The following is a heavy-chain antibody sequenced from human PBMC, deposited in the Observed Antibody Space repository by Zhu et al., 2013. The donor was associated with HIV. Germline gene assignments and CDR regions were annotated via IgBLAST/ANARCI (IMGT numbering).Heavy chain of an antibody. D-gene: IGHD1-26*01. CDR1: GFTFSTYS. CDR2: ISISSTST. Sequence: EVQLVESGGGLVQPGGSLRLSCAASGFTFSTYSMSWVRQAPGKGLEWVSSISISSTSTHYAESVKGRFTISRDNAKNSLYLQMNSLRAEDTAVYYCAVGELRHVYWGQGTLVTVSS. V-gene: IGHV3-48*04. J-gene: IGHJ4*02. CDR3: AVGELRHVY.